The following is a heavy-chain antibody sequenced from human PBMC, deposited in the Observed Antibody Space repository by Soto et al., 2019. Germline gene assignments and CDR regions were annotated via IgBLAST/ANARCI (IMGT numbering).Heavy chain of an antibody. V-gene: IGHV4-4*07. D-gene: IGHD3-3*01. CDR1: GGSLTKYY. CDR3: ARDNNDFWSLYPLAFDY. CDR2: VSTSGNV. Sequence: SETLSLTCTVSGGSLTKYYWSWIRQPAGKGLEWIGRVSTSGNVVSKASLRSRLTMSVDTSENQFSLRLTSVTAADTAVYYCARDNNDFWSLYPLAFDYWGQGALFTVSS. J-gene: IGHJ4*02.